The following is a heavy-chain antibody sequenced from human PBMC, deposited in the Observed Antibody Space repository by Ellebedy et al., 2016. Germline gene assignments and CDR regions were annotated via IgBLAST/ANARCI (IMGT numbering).Heavy chain of an antibody. Sequence: GGSLRLSXAASGFTFSSYGMHWVRQAPGKGLEWVAVISYDGSNKYYADSVKGRFTISRVNSKNTLYLQMNSLRAEDTAVYYCAKDLGVPAAVPPYYYYGMDVWGQGTTVTVSS. CDR2: ISYDGSNK. CDR1: GFTFSSYG. CDR3: AKDLGVPAAVPPYYYYGMDV. V-gene: IGHV3-30*18. D-gene: IGHD2-2*01. J-gene: IGHJ6*02.